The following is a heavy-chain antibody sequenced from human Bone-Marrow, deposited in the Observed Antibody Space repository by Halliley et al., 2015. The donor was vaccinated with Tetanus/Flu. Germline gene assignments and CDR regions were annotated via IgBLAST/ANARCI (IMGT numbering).Heavy chain of an antibody. CDR3: ASPPSGDYAEYFQH. V-gene: IGHV4-39*01. D-gene: IGHD4-17*01. CDR1: GGSISSSTYF. Sequence: TLSLTCTVSGGSISSSTYFWGWIRQPPGKGLEWIGNINYSGGTHYNPSLKSRVTISVDTSKNQFSLKLNSVTAADTAVYYCASPPSGDYAEYFQHWGQGTLVTVS. J-gene: IGHJ1*01. CDR2: INYSGGT.